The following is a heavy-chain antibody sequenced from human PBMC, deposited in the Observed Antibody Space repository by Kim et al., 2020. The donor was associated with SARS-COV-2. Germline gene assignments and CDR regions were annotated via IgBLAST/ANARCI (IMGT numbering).Heavy chain of an antibody. Sequence: SVKVSCKASGGTFSSYAISWVRQAPGQGLEWMGGIIPIFGTANYAQKFQGRVTITADESTSTAYMELSSLRSEDTAVYYCARVEGIAARRDYYFDYWGQGTLVTVSS. J-gene: IGHJ4*02. CDR2: IIPIFGTA. V-gene: IGHV1-69*13. CDR1: GGTFSSYA. D-gene: IGHD6-6*01. CDR3: ARVEGIAARRDYYFDY.